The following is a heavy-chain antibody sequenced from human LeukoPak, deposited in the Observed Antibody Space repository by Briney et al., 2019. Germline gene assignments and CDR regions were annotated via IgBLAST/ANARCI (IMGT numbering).Heavy chain of an antibody. V-gene: IGHV1-2*02. CDR3: ARSFPIGPQGIAVAGKIYYHYYMDV. D-gene: IGHD6-19*01. CDR2: INPNSGGT. Sequence: ASVKVSCKASGYTFTGYYMHWVRQAPGQGLEWMGWINPNSGGTNYAQKFQGRVTMTRDTSISTAYMELSRLRSDDTAVYYCARSFPIGPQGIAVAGKIYYHYYMDVWGKGTTVTVSS. CDR1: GYTFTGYY. J-gene: IGHJ6*03.